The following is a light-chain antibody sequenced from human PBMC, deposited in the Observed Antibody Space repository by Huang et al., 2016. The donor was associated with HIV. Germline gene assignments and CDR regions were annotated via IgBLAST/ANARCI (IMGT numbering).Light chain of an antibody. Sequence: DIQMTQSPSSLSASLGDRVTITCRASQPINSHLNWYQQKPGKAPKLLIYGGSSLQRGAPSRFSGSGSGTDFTLTISSLQPDDFAVYYCQQSYTTPWTFGQGAKVEIK. CDR3: QQSYTTPWT. J-gene: IGKJ1*01. V-gene: IGKV1-39*01. CDR2: GGS. CDR1: QPINSH.